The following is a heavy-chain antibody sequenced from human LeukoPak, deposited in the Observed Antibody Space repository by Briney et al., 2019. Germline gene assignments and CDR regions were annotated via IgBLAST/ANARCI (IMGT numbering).Heavy chain of an antibody. CDR1: GFTVSRNF. Sequence: PGGSLRLSCAATGFTVSRNFMSLVRQAPGKGLEWVSVIYSGGSTYYADSVKGRFTISRDNSKNTLQMNTLRAEDTAVYYCARVPMVRGFTWYYFDFWGQGTLVTVSS. J-gene: IGHJ4*02. D-gene: IGHD3-10*01. CDR2: IYSGGST. V-gene: IGHV3-53*01. CDR3: ARVPMVRGFTWYYFDF.